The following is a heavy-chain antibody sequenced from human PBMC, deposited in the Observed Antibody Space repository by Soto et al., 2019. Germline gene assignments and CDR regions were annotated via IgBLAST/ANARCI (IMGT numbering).Heavy chain of an antibody. D-gene: IGHD6-13*01. V-gene: IGHV1-2*04. J-gene: IGHJ4*02. CDR2: INPNSGGT. CDR3: ARETAAAGTSFDY. Sequence: QVQLVQSGAEVKKPGASVKVSCKASGYTFTGYYMHWVRQAPGQGLEWMGWINPNSGGTNYAQKFQGWVTMTRDTSISTAYMELCRLRSDDTAVYYCARETAAAGTSFDYWGQGTLVTVSS. CDR1: GYTFTGYY.